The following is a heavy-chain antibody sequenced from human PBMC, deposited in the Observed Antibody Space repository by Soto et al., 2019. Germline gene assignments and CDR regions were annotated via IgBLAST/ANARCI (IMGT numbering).Heavy chain of an antibody. CDR1: GGSISSYY. D-gene: IGHD2-15*01. CDR2: IYTSGST. V-gene: IGHV4-4*07. J-gene: IGHJ5*02. CDR3: ARVLVCSAGSCCGNCFDP. Sequence: SETLSLTCTVSGGSISSYYWSWIRQPAGKGLEWIGRIYTSGSTNYNPSLKSRVTMSVDTSKNQFSLKLSSVTAADTAVYYCARVLVCSAGSCCGNCFDPCGQGTLVTVYS.